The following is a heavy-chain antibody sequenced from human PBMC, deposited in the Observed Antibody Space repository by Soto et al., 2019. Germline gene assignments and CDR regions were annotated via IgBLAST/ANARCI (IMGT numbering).Heavy chain of an antibody. J-gene: IGHJ4*02. CDR2: IYYTGTT. D-gene: IGHD1-1*01. CDR3: ASGHDAYKVRY. V-gene: IGHV4-31*02. Sequence: WTWILQHPGKGLEWIGYIYYTGTTYYNPSLQSRPTISRDTSENHFSLQLTSVTAADKSIYFCASGHDAYKVRYWGEGTLVTVSS.